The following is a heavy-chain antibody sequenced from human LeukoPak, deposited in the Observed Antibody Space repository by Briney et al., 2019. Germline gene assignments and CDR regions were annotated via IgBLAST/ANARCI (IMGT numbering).Heavy chain of an antibody. CDR1: GFTFSSYG. D-gene: IGHD6-6*01. CDR2: IWYDGSNK. Sequence: GGSLRLSCAASGFTFSSYGMHWVRQAPGKGLEWVAVIWYDGSNKYYADSVKGRFTISRDSSKNTLYLQMNSLRAEDTAVYYCAKDGSSSSGFDYWGQGTLVTVSS. J-gene: IGHJ4*02. V-gene: IGHV3-33*06. CDR3: AKDGSSSSGFDY.